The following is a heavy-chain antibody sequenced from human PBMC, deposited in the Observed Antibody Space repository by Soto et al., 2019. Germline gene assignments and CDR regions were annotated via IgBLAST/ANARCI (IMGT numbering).Heavy chain of an antibody. J-gene: IGHJ1*01. CDR2: ISDSGATT. CDR1: GFTFRNHA. V-gene: IGHV3-23*01. D-gene: IGHD6-25*01. CDR3: ARGKGCSV. Sequence: EVQLLESGGGLVQPGGSLRLSCATSGFTFRNHAMTWVRQAPGKGLEWVSGISDSGATTSYAGSVKDRFTISRDYSKNTVSLQMNGLRVEDTAVYYCARGKGCSVWGQGTLVTVSS.